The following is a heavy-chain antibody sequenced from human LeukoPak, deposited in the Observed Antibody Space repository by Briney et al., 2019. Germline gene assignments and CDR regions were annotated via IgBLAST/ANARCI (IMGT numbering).Heavy chain of an antibody. CDR2: IRYDGSNK. D-gene: IGHD1-26*01. Sequence: GGSLRLSCAASGFTFSSYGMHWVRQAPGKGLEWVAFIRYDGSNKYYADSVKGRFTISRDNSKNTLYLQMNSLRAEDTAVYYCARGPISGSYYEEGPYYFDYWGQGTLVTVSS. V-gene: IGHV3-30*02. CDR1: GFTFSSYG. J-gene: IGHJ4*02. CDR3: ARGPISGSYYEEGPYYFDY.